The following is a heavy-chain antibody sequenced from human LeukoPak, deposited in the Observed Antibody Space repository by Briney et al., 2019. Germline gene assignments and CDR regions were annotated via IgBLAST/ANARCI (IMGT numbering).Heavy chain of an antibody. J-gene: IGHJ6*02. CDR1: GFTVSNNY. D-gene: IGHD3-16*01. Sequence: GSLRLSCAASGFTVSNNYMSWVRQAPGKGLEWVSIIYIAGTTYQADSVRGRLVISRDNSKNTVYLQMNSLRADDTAVYYCARGGGTAGYYYQMDVWGQGTTVTVSS. V-gene: IGHV3-66*01. CDR2: IYIAGTT. CDR3: ARGGGTAGYYYQMDV.